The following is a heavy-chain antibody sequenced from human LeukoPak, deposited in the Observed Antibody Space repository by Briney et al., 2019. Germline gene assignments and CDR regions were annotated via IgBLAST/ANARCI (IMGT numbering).Heavy chain of an antibody. D-gene: IGHD4-17*01. Sequence: NPSETLSLTCTVSGGSISTYYWSWIRQSPGKGLEWIGYIHDSGSTYYNPSHYIPSLRSRITISADTSKNQFSLRLSSVAAADTAVYYCARAVNESPPDYWGQGALVTVSS. CDR1: GGSISTYY. V-gene: IGHV4-59*06. J-gene: IGHJ4*02. CDR2: IHDSGST. CDR3: ARAVNESPPDY.